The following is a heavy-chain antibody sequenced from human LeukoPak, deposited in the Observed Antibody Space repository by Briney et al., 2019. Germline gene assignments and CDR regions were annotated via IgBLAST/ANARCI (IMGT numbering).Heavy chain of an antibody. Sequence: GGSLRLSCAASGFTFSSYDMNWVRQAPGKGLEWVSSISSTSNYINYADSVKGRFTISRDNAKSSLYLQMNSLRVEDTAVYYCARPLFGAYNWFDPWGQGALVTVSS. D-gene: IGHD3-3*01. J-gene: IGHJ5*02. CDR2: ISSTSNYI. V-gene: IGHV3-21*01. CDR1: GFTFSSYD. CDR3: ARPLFGAYNWFDP.